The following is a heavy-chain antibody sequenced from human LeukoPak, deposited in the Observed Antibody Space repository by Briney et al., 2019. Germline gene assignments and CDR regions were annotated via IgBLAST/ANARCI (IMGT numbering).Heavy chain of an antibody. V-gene: IGHV4-31*03. J-gene: IGHJ4*02. Sequence: SETLSLTCTVSGGSMSSGGFYWAWIRQHPGKGLEWIGYIYHSGTAYYNPSLKSRVAISVDTSKNQFSLKLNSVTAADTAVYFCARNYDSYGYYVGYWGQGMRVTVSS. CDR1: GGSMSSGGFY. D-gene: IGHD3-22*01. CDR2: IYHSGTA. CDR3: ARNYDSYGYYVGY.